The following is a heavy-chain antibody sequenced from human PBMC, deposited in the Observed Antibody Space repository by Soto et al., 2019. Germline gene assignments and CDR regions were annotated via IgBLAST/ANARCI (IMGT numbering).Heavy chain of an antibody. V-gene: IGHV1-69*02. CDR3: ATSYGSGSQAFDY. CDR2: TNPILSMS. D-gene: IGHD3-10*01. CDR1: GDTFNFYT. J-gene: IGHJ4*02. Sequence: QVHLVQSGAELKKPGSSVRVSCKASGDTFNFYTINWVRQAPGLGLEWMGRTNPILSMSNSAQKFQGRLSISADKSTSTAYMDLRSLRSDDAAVYYCATSYGSGSQAFDYWGQGALVTVSS.